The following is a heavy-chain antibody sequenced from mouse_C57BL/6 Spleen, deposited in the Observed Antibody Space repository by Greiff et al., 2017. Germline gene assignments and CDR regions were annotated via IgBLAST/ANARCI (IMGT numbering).Heavy chain of an antibody. V-gene: IGHV1-64*01. CDR3: ARMTSVITTVEWYFDV. D-gene: IGHD1-1*01. CDR2: IHPNSGST. Sequence: QVQLQQPGAELVKPGASVKLSCKASGYTFTSYWMHWVKQRPGQGLEWIGMIHPNSGSTNYNEKFKSKATLTVDKSSSTAYMQLSSLTSEDSAVYYCARMTSVITTVEWYFDVWGTGTTVTVSS. J-gene: IGHJ1*03. CDR1: GYTFTSYW.